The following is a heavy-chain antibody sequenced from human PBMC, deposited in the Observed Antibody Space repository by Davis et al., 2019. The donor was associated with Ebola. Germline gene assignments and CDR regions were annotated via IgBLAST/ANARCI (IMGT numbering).Heavy chain of an antibody. D-gene: IGHD3-10*01. CDR1: GGSFSGYY. CDR3: ARDESSGGY. Sequence: GSLRLSCAVYGGSFSGYYWSWIRQPPGKGLEWIGEINHSGSTNYNPSLKSRVTISVDTSKNQFSLKLSSVTAADTAVYYCARDESSGGYWGHGTLVTVSS. CDR2: INHSGST. V-gene: IGHV4-34*01. J-gene: IGHJ4*01.